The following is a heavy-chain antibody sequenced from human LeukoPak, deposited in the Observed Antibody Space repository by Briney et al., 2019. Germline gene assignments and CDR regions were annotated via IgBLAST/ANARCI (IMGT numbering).Heavy chain of an antibody. Sequence: GGSLRLPCAASGFTFSSYWMSWVRQSPGKGLEWVANIKQDGSEKYYVDSVKGRFTISRDNAKNSLYLQMNSLRAEDTAVYYCARVDIVVVPTARGGYYYYYYMDVWGKGTTVTVSS. CDR1: GFTFSSYW. CDR3: ARVDIVVVPTARGGYYYYYYMDV. D-gene: IGHD2-2*01. CDR2: IKQDGSEK. J-gene: IGHJ6*03. V-gene: IGHV3-7*04.